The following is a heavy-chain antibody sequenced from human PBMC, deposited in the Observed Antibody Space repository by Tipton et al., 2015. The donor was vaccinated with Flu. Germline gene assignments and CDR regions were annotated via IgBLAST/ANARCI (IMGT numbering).Heavy chain of an antibody. CDR3: ARQQAADPVTFDY. V-gene: IGHV1-3*03. CDR1: GYTFTSYA. CDR2: INAGNGNT. D-gene: IGHD4-17*01. J-gene: IGHJ4*02. Sequence: QLVQSGPEVKKPGASVKVSCKASGYTFTSYAMHWVRQAPGQRLEWMGRINAGNGNTKYSQEFQGRVTITRDTSASTAYMELSSLRSEDMAVYYCARQQAADPVTFDYWGQGTLVTVSS.